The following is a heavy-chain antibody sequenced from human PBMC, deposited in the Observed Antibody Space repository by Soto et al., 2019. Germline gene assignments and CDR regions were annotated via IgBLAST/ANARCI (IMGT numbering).Heavy chain of an antibody. Sequence: PSETLSLTCTVSGGPISSYYWSWIRQPPGKGLEWIGYIYYSGSTNYNPSLKSRVTISVDTSKNQFSLKLSSVTAADTAVYYCAREYGSGTQYFDYWGQGTLVTVSS. D-gene: IGHD3-10*01. J-gene: IGHJ4*02. CDR3: AREYGSGTQYFDY. CDR1: GGPISSYY. CDR2: IYYSGST. V-gene: IGHV4-59*01.